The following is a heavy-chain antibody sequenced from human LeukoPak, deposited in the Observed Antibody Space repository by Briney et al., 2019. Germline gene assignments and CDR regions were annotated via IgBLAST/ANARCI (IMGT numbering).Heavy chain of an antibody. V-gene: IGHV1-69*01. CDR3: ARGPKYDYVWGSGFDY. Sequence: SVEVSCKASGGTFSSYAIGWVRQAPGQGLEWMGGIIPIFGTANYAQKFQGRVTITADESTSTAYMELSSLRSEDTAVYYCARGPKYDYVWGSGFDYWGQGTLVTVSS. CDR1: GGTFSSYA. CDR2: IIPIFGTA. J-gene: IGHJ4*02. D-gene: IGHD3-16*01.